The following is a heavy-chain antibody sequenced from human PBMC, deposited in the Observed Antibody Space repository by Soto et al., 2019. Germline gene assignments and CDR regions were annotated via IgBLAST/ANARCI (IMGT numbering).Heavy chain of an antibody. J-gene: IGHJ6*02. CDR1: GFTFSSYA. CDR2: ISYDGSNK. V-gene: IGHV3-30-3*01. CDR3: ARDKVIEDPDYYYYGMDV. D-gene: IGHD3-16*02. Sequence: VGSLRLSCAVSGFTFSSYAMHWVRQAPGKGLEWVAVISYDGSNKYYADSVKGRFTISRDNSKNTLYLQMNSLRAEDTAVYYCARDKVIEDPDYYYYGMDVWGQGTTVTV.